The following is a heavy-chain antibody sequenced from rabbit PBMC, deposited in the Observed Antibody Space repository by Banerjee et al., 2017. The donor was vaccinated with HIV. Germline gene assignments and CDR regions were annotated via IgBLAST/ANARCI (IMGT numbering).Heavy chain of an antibody. Sequence: QEQLVESGGGLVQPEGSLTLTCKASGFDFSSNAMCWVRQAPGKGPEWIASIYNGDGSTYYASWAKGRFTISKTSSTTVTLQMTSLTAADTATYFCARHETGTSGWNFNLWGQGTLVTVS. D-gene: IGHD1-1*01. J-gene: IGHJ4*01. CDR2: IYNGDGST. CDR3: ARHETGTSGWNFNL. CDR1: GFDFSSNA. V-gene: IGHV1S47*01.